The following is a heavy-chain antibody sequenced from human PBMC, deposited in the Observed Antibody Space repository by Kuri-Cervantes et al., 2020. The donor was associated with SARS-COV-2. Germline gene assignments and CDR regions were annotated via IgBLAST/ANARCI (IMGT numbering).Heavy chain of an antibody. D-gene: IGHD3-22*01. CDR1: GGSISTYY. Sequence: SETLSLTCTVSGGSISTYYWGWIRQPPGKGLEWIGSIYHSGSTYYNPSLKSRVTISVDTSKNQFSLKLRSVTAADTAVYYCTTSITMIVVVITPEFDYWGQGTLVTVSS. J-gene: IGHJ4*02. CDR3: TTSITMIVVVITPEFDY. CDR2: IYHSGST. V-gene: IGHV4-38-2*02.